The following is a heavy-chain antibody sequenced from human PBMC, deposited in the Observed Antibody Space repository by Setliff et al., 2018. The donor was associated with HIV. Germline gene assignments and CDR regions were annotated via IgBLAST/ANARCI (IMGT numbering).Heavy chain of an antibody. J-gene: IGHJ1*01. D-gene: IGHD7-27*01. CDR2: INPNSGAT. Sequence: ASVKVSCKSSGYTFNDYFIHWVRQVPGQGLEWMGWINPNSGATNYAQKFQGRVTMTRDTSISTAYMELSRLRSDDTAVYYCALTRAYPPLEYFQHWGQGTLVTVSS. CDR1: GYTFNDYF. V-gene: IGHV1-2*02. CDR3: ALTRAYPPLEYFQH.